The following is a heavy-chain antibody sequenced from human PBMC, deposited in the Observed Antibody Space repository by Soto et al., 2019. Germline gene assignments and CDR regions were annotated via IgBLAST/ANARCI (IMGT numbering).Heavy chain of an antibody. CDR3: AAGGSSNWFDP. V-gene: IGHV3-33*01. D-gene: IGHD1-26*01. CDR1: GFTFSSYG. Sequence: SLRLSCAASGFTFSSYGMHWVRQAPGKGLEWVAVIWYDGSNKYYADSVKGRFTISRDNSKNTLYLQMNSLRAEDTAVYYCAAGGSSNWFDPWGQGTLVTVSS. CDR2: IWYDGSNK. J-gene: IGHJ5*02.